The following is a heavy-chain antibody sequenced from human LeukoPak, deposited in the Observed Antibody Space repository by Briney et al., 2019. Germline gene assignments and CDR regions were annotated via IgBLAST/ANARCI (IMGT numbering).Heavy chain of an antibody. V-gene: IGHV1-8*01. CDR1: GYTFTSYD. D-gene: IGHD5-18*01. CDR2: MNPNSGNT. CDR3: ARGMDTAMPNTDYYYYYMDV. J-gene: IGHJ6*03. Sequence: GASVKVSCKASGYTFTSYDINWVRQATGQGLEWMGWMNPNSGNTGYAQKFQGRVTMTRNTSISTAYMELSSLRSEDTAVYYCARGMDTAMPNTDYYYYYMDVWGKGTTVTVSS.